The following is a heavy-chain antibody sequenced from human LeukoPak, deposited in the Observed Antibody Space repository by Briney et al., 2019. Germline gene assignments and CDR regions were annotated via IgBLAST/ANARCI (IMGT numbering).Heavy chain of an antibody. J-gene: IGHJ4*02. CDR3: ATEQYYYDSSGSPLDY. V-gene: IGHV1-2*02. Sequence: ASVKVSCKASGYTFTGYYMHWVRQAPGQGLEWMGWINPNSGGTIYAQKFQGRVTMTEDTSTDTAYMELSSLRSEDTAVYYCATEQYYYDSSGSPLDYWGQGTLVTVSS. D-gene: IGHD3-22*01. CDR1: GYTFTGYY. CDR2: INPNSGGT.